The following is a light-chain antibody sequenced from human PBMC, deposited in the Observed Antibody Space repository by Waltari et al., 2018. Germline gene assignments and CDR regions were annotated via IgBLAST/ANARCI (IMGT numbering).Light chain of an antibody. Sequence: QSVLTQPPSASGTPGQRVTISCSGSTSDIGGNTVVWYQQLPGTAPKLLIHSNDQRPSGVPDRFSGFKSGTSASLAISGLQSEDEGEYFCAAWDDSLTYVFGTGTKVTVL. J-gene: IGLJ1*01. CDR2: SND. V-gene: IGLV1-44*01. CDR3: AAWDDSLTYV. CDR1: TSDIGGNT.